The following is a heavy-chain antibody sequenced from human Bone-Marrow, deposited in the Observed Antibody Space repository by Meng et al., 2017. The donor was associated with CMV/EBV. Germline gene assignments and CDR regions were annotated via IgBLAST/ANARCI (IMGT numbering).Heavy chain of an antibody. CDR2: ISSSSSYI. CDR3: ARGRVGWGSGWYVSLFDY. V-gene: IGHV3-21*01. J-gene: IGHJ4*02. D-gene: IGHD6-19*01. Sequence: GESLKISCAASGFTFSSYSMNWVRQAPGKGLEWVSSISSSSSYIYYADSVKGRFTISRDNAKNSLYLQMNSLRAEDTAVYYCARGRVGWGSGWYVSLFDYWGQGTLVTVSS. CDR1: GFTFSSYS.